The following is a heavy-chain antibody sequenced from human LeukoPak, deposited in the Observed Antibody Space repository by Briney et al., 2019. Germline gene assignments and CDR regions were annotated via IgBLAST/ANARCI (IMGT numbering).Heavy chain of an antibody. D-gene: IGHD3-22*01. J-gene: IGHJ6*02. Sequence: GASVKVSCKASGGTFSSYAISWVRQAPGQGLEWMGRIIPILGIANYAQKFQGRVTITADKSTSTVYMDLSSLRSEDTAVYYCARDRLVIRYYYDSSGTYYYYYYGMDVWGQGTTVTVSS. CDR3: ARDRLVIRYYYDSSGTYYYYYYGMDV. V-gene: IGHV1-69*04. CDR2: IIPILGIA. CDR1: GGTFSSYA.